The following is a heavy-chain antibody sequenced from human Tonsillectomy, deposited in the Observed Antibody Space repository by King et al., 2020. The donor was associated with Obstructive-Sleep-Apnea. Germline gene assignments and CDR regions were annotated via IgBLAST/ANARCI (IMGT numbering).Heavy chain of an antibody. V-gene: IGHV3-23*04. CDR1: GFTFSSYA. CDR2: INNSGGT. D-gene: IGHD5-18*01. Sequence: VQLVQSGGGLVQPGGSLRLSCAASGFTFSSYAMSWVRQAPGKGLEWVSTINNSGGTYSADSGKGRFTISRDNSKNTLYLQMNSLRAEDTAVYYCAKLHDAAMVRWDFDYWGQGTLVTVSS. CDR3: AKLHDAAMVRWDFDY. J-gene: IGHJ4*02.